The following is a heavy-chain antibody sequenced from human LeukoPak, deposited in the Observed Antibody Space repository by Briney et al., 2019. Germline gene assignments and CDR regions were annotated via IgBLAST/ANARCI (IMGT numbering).Heavy chain of an antibody. D-gene: IGHD3-10*01. J-gene: IGHJ4*02. CDR2: ISVYNGNT. CDR1: GYSFTTYG. Sequence: ASVKVSCKASGYSFTTYGITWVRQAPEQGLEWVAWISVYNGNTKHAQKFQGRVTVTTDTSTSTAYMELRNLRSDDTAVYYCAREQDGESHYWGQGTLVTVSS. CDR3: AREQDGESHY. V-gene: IGHV1-18*01.